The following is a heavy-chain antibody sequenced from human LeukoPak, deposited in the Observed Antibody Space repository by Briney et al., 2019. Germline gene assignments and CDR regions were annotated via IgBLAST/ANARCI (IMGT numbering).Heavy chain of an antibody. J-gene: IGHJ4*02. CDR3: ARTMRWLGTFDY. D-gene: IGHD6-19*01. CDR1: GFTFSDYY. Sequence: GSLRLSCAASGFTFSDYYWSWIRQPPGKGLEWIGEINHSGSTNYNPSLKSRVTISVDTSKNQFSLKLSSVTAADTAVYYCARTMRWLGTFDYWGQGTLVTVSS. V-gene: IGHV4-34*01. CDR2: INHSGST.